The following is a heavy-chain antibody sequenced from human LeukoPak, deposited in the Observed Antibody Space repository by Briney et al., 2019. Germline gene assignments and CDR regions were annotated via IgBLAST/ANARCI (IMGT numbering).Heavy chain of an antibody. J-gene: IGHJ4*02. CDR2: ISSGSSYI. CDR3: ARGKHTAAIPDY. V-gene: IGHV3-21*01. D-gene: IGHD6-13*01. CDR1: GFTFSSYS. Sequence: GGSLRLSCAASGFTFSSYSMNWVRQAPGKGLEWVSSISSGSSYIYYADSVKGRFTISRDNAKNTLYLQMNSLRAEDTAVYYCARGKHTAAIPDYWGQGTLVTVSS.